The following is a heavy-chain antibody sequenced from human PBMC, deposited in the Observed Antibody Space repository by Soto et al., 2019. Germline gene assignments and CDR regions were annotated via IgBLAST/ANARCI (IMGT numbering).Heavy chain of an antibody. CDR2: INPNSGGT. CDR3: ARGSADPYYYYGMDV. CDR1: GYTFTGYY. Sequence: ASVKVSWKASGYTFTGYYMYWVRQAPGQGLEWMGWINPNSGGTNYAQKFQGRVTITADESTSTAYMELSSLRSEDTAVYYCARGSADPYYYYGMDVWGQGTTVTVSS. V-gene: IGHV1-2*02. J-gene: IGHJ6*02.